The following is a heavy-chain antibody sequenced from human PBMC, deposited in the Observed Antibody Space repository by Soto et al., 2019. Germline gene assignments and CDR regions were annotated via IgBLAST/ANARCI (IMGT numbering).Heavy chain of an antibody. D-gene: IGHD6-19*01. CDR3: ARDRGSGWPHQYYYGMDV. CDR2: IYYSGST. CDR1: GGSVSSGSYY. J-gene: IGHJ6*02. Sequence: PSETLSLTCTVSGGSVSSGSYYWSWVRQPPGKGLEWIGYIYYSGSTNYNPSLKSRVTISLDTSKNQFSLRLSSVTAADTAVYYCARDRGSGWPHQYYYGMDVWGQGTTVTVSS. V-gene: IGHV4-61*01.